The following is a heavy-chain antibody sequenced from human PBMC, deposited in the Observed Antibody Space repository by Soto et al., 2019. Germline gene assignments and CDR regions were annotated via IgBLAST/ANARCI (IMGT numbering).Heavy chain of an antibody. CDR2: IYWDDDK. CDR3: ASSKYSISSFDY. J-gene: IGHJ4*02. Sequence: SGPTLVNPTQTLTLTCTFSGFSLSTDDVGVGWIRQPPGKALDWLAVIYWDDDKRYSPSLKSRLTITKDTSKKQVLLTMTNMDPVDTATSFCASSKYSISSFDYWGRGALVTVSS. CDR1: GFSLSTDDVG. V-gene: IGHV2-5*02. D-gene: IGHD6-6*01.